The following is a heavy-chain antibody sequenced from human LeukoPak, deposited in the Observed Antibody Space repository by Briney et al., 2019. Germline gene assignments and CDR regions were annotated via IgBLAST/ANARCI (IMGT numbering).Heavy chain of an antibody. J-gene: IGHJ4*02. CDR1: GFTFSSSA. Sequence: PGGSLRLSCAASGFTFSSSAMHWVRQAPGQGLEYVSAISSNGGIAYYANSVKGRFTISRDNSKNTLFLQMGSLRAEDMAVYYCARGNTLTGYSPYWGQGTLVTVSS. CDR3: ARGNTLTGYSPY. D-gene: IGHD3-9*01. CDR2: ISSNGGIA. V-gene: IGHV3-64*01.